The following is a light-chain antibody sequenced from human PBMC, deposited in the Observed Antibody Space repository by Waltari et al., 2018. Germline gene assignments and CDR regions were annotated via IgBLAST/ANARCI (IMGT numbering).Light chain of an antibody. V-gene: IGKV3-15*01. Sequence: EIVMTQSPATLSVSPGERATLPCRASQSVTSNLALYQQKPGQAPRLLIYGASTRATGVPARFSGSGSGTEFTLTINSLQSEDFAVYFCQQYNNWPPWAFGQGTKVEIK. CDR2: GAS. CDR1: QSVTSN. J-gene: IGKJ1*01. CDR3: QQYNNWPPWA.